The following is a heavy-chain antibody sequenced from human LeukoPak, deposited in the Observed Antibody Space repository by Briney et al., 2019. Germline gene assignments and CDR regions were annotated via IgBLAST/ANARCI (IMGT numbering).Heavy chain of an antibody. D-gene: IGHD2-2*01. J-gene: IGHJ4*02. CDR2: ISSSSSYI. V-gene: IGHV3-21*01. CDR3: ARRLGYCSSTSCSTARFDY. Sequence: GGSLRLSCAASGFTFSSYSMNWVRQAPGKGLEWVSSISSSSSYINYADSVKGRFTISRDNAKNSLYLQMNSLRAEDTAVYYCARRLGYCSSTSCSTARFDYWGQGTLVTVSS. CDR1: GFTFSSYS.